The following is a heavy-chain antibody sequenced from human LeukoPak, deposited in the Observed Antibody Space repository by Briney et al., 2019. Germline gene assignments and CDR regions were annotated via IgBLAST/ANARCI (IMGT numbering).Heavy chain of an antibody. Sequence: GGSLRLSCAASGFTFSSYAMSWVRQAPGKGLEWVSAISGSGGSTYYADSVKGRFTISRDNSKNTLYLQMNSLRAEDTAVYYCARDQSAAGTCFDYWGQGTLVTVSS. CDR2: ISGSGGST. J-gene: IGHJ4*02. CDR1: GFTFSSYA. CDR3: ARDQSAAGTCFDY. D-gene: IGHD6-13*01. V-gene: IGHV3-23*01.